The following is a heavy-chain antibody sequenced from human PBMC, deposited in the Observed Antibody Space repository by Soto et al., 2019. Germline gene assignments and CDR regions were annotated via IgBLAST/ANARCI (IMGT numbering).Heavy chain of an antibody. CDR2: ISSSSSTI. D-gene: IGHD6-6*01. V-gene: IGHV3-48*01. J-gene: IGHJ6*03. CDR3: ASVHYYYYYMDV. CDR1: GFTFSSYS. Sequence: GGSLRLSCAASGFTFSSYSMNWVRQAPGKGLEWVSYISSSSSTIYYADSVKGRFTISRDNAKNSLYLQMNSLRAEDTAVYYCASVHYYYYYMDVWGKGTTVTVSS.